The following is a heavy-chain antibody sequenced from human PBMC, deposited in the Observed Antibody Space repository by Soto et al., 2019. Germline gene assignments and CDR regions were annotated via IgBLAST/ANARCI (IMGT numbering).Heavy chain of an antibody. V-gene: IGHV4-59*08. J-gene: IGHJ4*02. CDR1: GDSISSYY. CDR2: IYYTGST. CDR3: ARRAGAVLGRIDF. Sequence: HVQLQESGPGLVKPSETVSLICTVSGDSISSYYWSWIRQPPGKGLEWIGFIYYTGSTNYNPSLKSRVTISVDTSKNQLSLKLSSVTAADTAVYYCARRAGAVLGRIDFWGQGTLVTVSS. D-gene: IGHD6-19*01.